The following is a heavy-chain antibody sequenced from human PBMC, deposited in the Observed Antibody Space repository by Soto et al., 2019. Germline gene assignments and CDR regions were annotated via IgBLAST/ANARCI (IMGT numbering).Heavy chain of an antibody. D-gene: IGHD3-3*01. CDR3: AKDLTSYEY. CDR2: ITAGGENT. V-gene: IGHV3-23*04. Sequence: EVQLVESGGGLVQPGGSLRLSCVASGFTFSINGMTWVRQAPGMGLEWVSGITAGGENTNYADTVRGRFTISRDNPRNTLYLQTNSLGADDTAIYYCAKDLTSYEYWGQGTVVTVSS. J-gene: IGHJ4*02. CDR1: GFTFSING.